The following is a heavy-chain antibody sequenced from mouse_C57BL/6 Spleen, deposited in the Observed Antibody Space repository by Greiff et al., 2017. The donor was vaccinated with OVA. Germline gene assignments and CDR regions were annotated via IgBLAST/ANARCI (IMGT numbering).Heavy chain of an antibody. CDR2: ISSGGSYT. CDR1: GFTFSSYG. CDR3: ASAYYGNGYFDV. V-gene: IGHV5-6*02. J-gene: IGHJ1*03. Sequence: EVKLVESGGDLVKPGGSLKLSCAASGFTFSSYGMSWVRQTPDKRLEWVATISSGGSYTYYPDSVKGRFTISRDNAKNTLYLQMSSLKSEDTAMYYCASAYYGNGYFDVWGTGTTVTVSS. D-gene: IGHD2-10*01.